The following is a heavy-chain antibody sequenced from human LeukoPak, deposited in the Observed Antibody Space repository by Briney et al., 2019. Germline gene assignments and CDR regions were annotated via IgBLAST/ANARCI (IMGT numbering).Heavy chain of an antibody. V-gene: IGHV3-11*05. CDR3: ARGSGSSAFDI. J-gene: IGHJ3*02. CDR1: GFTFSDYY. D-gene: IGHD3-10*01. Sequence: PGGSLRLSCAASGFTFSDYYMSWIRRAPGKGLEWVSYLSSSSTYTNYADSVKGRFTISRDNVKNSLYLQMNRLRAEDTAVYYCARGSGSSAFDIWGQGTMVTVSS. CDR2: LSSSSTYT.